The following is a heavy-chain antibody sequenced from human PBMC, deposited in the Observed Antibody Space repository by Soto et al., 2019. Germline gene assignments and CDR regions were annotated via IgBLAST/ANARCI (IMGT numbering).Heavy chain of an antibody. CDR1: GYTFSDYY. V-gene: IGHV3-11*01. CDR2: IDTSGTKI. CDR3: ASHYDMWSGYLSPVDY. Sequence: PGGSMRLSCAASGYTFSDYYMSWISQATGKGLEWISYIDTSGTKIYYADSVKGRFTITRDNAKNSLYLEMNSLRDEDTAVYYCASHYDMWSGYLSPVDYWGQGTLVTVLL. J-gene: IGHJ4*02. D-gene: IGHD3-3*01.